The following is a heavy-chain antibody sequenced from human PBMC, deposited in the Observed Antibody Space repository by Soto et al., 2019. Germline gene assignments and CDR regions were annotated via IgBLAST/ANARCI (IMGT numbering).Heavy chain of an antibody. CDR3: AHRLRVDDYGDSGGPFGY. V-gene: IGHV2-5*02. J-gene: IGHJ4*02. D-gene: IGHD4-17*01. Sequence: QITLKESGPTLVKPTQTLTLTCTFSGFSLSTSGVGVGWIRQPPGKALEWLALIYWDDDKRYSPSLKSRLTIPKDTSKTQVVLTMTNMDPVDTATYYCAHRLRVDDYGDSGGPFGYWGQGTLVTVSS. CDR2: IYWDDDK. CDR1: GFSLSTSGVG.